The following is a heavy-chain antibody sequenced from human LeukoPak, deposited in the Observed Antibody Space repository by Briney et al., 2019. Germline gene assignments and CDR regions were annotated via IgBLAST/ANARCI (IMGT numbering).Heavy chain of an antibody. D-gene: IGHD3-22*01. CDR3: ARHYDPPSYYSNYFDY. J-gene: IGHJ4*02. Sequence: SETLSLTCTVSGGSISGHYWSWLRQPPGKGLEWIGYVYSTGSTHYNPSLKSRVTMSLDTSKNQFSLQLLSVTAADTAMYYCARHYDPPSYYSNYFDYWGQGALITVSS. CDR1: GGSISGHY. CDR2: VYSTGST. V-gene: IGHV4-59*08.